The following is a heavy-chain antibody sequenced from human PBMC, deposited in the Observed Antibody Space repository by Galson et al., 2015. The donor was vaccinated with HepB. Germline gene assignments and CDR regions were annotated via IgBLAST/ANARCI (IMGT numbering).Heavy chain of an antibody. V-gene: IGHV5-10-1*01. CDR3: ARQGRSGEAGNWFDP. Sequence: QSGAEVKKPGESLRISCKGSGYSFTSYWINWVRQMPGKGLEWMGRIDPSDSYTNYSPSFQGHVTISADKSINTAYLQWSSLKASDTAMYYCARQGRSGEAGNWFDPWGQGTLVTVSS. CDR1: GYSFTSYW. D-gene: IGHD6-19*01. CDR2: IDPSDSYT. J-gene: IGHJ5*02.